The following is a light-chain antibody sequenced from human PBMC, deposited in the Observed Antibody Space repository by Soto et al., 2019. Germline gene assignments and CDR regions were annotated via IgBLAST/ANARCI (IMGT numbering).Light chain of an antibody. CDR2: GAT. J-gene: IGKJ1*01. V-gene: IGKV3-20*01. CDR1: QSVSSSY. CDR3: QHFVNSLTWT. Sequence: EVMLTQSPYTLSLSPGERATLSCRASQSVSSSYLAWYQQKPGQAPRLLIYGATLRVTGIPDRFSGSGSATDFTLTISRLEPEDFAVYYCQHFVNSLTWTFGQGTKVDIK.